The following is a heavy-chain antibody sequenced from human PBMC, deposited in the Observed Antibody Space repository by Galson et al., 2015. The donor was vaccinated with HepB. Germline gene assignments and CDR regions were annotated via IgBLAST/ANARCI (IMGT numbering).Heavy chain of an antibody. D-gene: IGHD6-13*01. J-gene: IGHJ3*01. CDR2: ISWNSGSI. CDR1: RFSFDDYA. V-gene: IGHV3-9*01. Sequence: SLRLSCAASRFSFDDYAMHWVRQAPGKGLEWVSGISWNSGSIDYADSVKGRFTLSRDNAKNSLYLQMNSLRAEDTALYYCAKDIEGRGSWYNGDAFDVWGQGTVVTVSS. CDR3: AKDIEGRGSWYNGDAFDV.